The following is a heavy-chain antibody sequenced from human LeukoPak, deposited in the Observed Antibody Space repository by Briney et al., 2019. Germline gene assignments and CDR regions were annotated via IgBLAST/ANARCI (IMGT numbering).Heavy chain of an antibody. D-gene: IGHD5-24*01. V-gene: IGHV4-34*01. CDR1: GGSFSGYY. Sequence: SETLSLTCAVYGGSFSGYYWSWIRQPPGKGLEWIGEINHSGSTNYNPSLKSRVTISVDTSKNQFSLKLSSVTAADTAVYYCALRDGYTANDYWGQGTLVTVYS. CDR2: INHSGST. J-gene: IGHJ4*02. CDR3: ALRDGYTANDY.